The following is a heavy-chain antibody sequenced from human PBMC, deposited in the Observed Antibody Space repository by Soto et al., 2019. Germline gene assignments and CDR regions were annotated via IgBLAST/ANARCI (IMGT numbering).Heavy chain of an antibody. Sequence: QVQLVQSGAEVKKPGASVKVSCKTSGYTFTSNDIYWLRQATGQGLEWMGWMNPKTGDSNSAEKFQGRLRMTRNTSITTPYMELSSLTSEDTAVYYCARGRPGGGIKRSWFDLWGKGTLVTVST. CDR2: MNPKTGDS. J-gene: IGHJ5*02. CDR3: ARGRPGGGIKRSWFDL. CDR1: GYTFTSND. V-gene: IGHV1-8*01. D-gene: IGHD2-15*01.